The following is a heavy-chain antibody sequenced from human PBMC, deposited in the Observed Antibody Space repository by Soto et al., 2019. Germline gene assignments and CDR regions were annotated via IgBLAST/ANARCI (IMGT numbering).Heavy chain of an antibody. D-gene: IGHD2-2*01. V-gene: IGHV4-4*07. Sequence: SETLSLTCTVSGGSISSYYWSWIRQPAGKGLEWIGRIYTSVSTNYNPSLKSRVTMSVDTSKNQFPLKLSSVTAADTAVYYCARAQRLYCSSISCYSNRNGDPLDYWGQGTRVTVSS. CDR2: IYTSVST. J-gene: IGHJ4*02. CDR3: ARAQRLYCSSISCYSNRNGDPLDY. CDR1: GGSISSYY.